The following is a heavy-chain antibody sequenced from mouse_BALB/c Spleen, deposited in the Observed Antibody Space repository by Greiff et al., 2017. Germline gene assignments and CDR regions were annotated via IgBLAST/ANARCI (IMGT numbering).Heavy chain of an antibody. J-gene: IGHJ3*01. V-gene: IGHV5-6-2*01. CDR3: ARRDYEGSWFAY. Sequence: EVQRVESGGGLVKLGGSLKLSCAASGFTFSSYYMSWVRQTPEKRLELVAAITSNGGSTYYPDTVKGRFTISRDNAKNTLYLQMSSLKSEDTALYYCARRDYEGSWFAYWGQGTLVTVSA. CDR1: GFTFSSYY. D-gene: IGHD2-4*01. CDR2: ITSNGGST.